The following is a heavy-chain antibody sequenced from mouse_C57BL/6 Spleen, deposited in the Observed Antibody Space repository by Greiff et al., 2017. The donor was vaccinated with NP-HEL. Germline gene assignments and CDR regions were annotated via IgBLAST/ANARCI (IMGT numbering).Heavy chain of an antibody. V-gene: IGHV1-69*01. CDR2: IDPSARSP. CDR3: ARYYYGSSYGWYFDV. Sequence: QVQLQQPGAELVMPGASVPLSCTASGYPFTSSWMHWVTQRPGQGLEWIGEIDPSARSPTYNQKFKGKSTLTVDKSSSTAYMQLSSLTSEDSAVYYCARYYYGSSYGWYFDVWGTGTTVTVSS. CDR1: GYPFTSSW. J-gene: IGHJ1*03. D-gene: IGHD1-1*01.